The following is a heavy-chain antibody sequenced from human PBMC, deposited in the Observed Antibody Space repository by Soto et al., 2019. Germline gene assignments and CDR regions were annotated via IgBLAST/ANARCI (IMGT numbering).Heavy chain of an antibody. J-gene: IGHJ5*02. CDR2: ISSSSSYI. D-gene: IGHD4-17*01. CDR1: GFTFGGYS. Sequence: GGSLRLSCAASGFTFGGYSVNWVRQAPGKGLEWVSSISSSSSYIYYADSVKGRFTISRDNAKNSLYLQMNSLRAEDTAVYYCARDRDYGGNSNWFDPWGQGTLVTVSS. V-gene: IGHV3-21*01. CDR3: ARDRDYGGNSNWFDP.